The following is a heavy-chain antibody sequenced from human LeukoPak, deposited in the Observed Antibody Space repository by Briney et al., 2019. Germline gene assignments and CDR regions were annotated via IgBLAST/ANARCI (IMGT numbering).Heavy chain of an antibody. V-gene: IGHV5-51*01. Sequence: GESLKISCKGSGYSFTSYWIGWVRQMPGKGLEWMGIIYPGDSDTRYSPSFQGQVTISADKSISTAYLQWSSLKASDTAMYYCARHGLSSLSAGAQKPDYYYYYYMDVWGKGTTVTVSS. CDR1: GYSFTSYW. CDR2: IYPGDSDT. D-gene: IGHD2/OR15-2a*01. CDR3: ARHGLSSLSAGAQKPDYYYYYYMDV. J-gene: IGHJ6*03.